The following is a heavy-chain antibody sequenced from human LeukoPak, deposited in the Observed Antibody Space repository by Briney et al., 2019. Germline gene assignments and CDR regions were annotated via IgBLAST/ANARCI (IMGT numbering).Heavy chain of an antibody. CDR1: GFTLSDYY. D-gene: IGHD6-6*01. CDR3: ARDLGPHRSSPNTGAFDI. V-gene: IGHV3-11*04. J-gene: IGHJ3*02. CDR2: IAPAGTT. Sequence: GGSLRLSCAASGFTLSDYYMTWIRQAPGKGLEWVSYIAPAGTTYYADSVKGRFTISRDNAKTSLYLQMSNLRADDTAVYYCARDLGPHRSSPNTGAFDIWGQGTMVTVSS.